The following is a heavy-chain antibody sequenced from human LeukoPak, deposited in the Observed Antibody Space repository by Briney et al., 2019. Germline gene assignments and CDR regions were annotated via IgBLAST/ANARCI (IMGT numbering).Heavy chain of an antibody. D-gene: IGHD6-13*01. CDR1: GGSISSYY. CDR3: ARDGSSWYSVDY. J-gene: IGHJ4*02. CDR2: IYYSGST. Sequence: PSETLSLTCTVSGGSISSYYWSWIRQPPGKGLEWIGYIYYSGSTNYNPSLKSRLTISVDTSKNQFSLKLSSVTAADTAVYYCARDGSSWYSVDYWGQGTLVTVSS. V-gene: IGHV4-59*01.